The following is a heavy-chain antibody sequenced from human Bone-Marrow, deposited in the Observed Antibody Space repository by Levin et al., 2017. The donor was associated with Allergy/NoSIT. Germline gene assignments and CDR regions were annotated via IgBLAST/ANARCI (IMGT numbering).Heavy chain of an antibody. CDR1: GFTFSDNY. J-gene: IGHJ6*02. V-gene: IGHV3-11*01. D-gene: IGHD3-10*01. CDR2: ISGSGRTI. CDR3: ARDLSGYYYGMDV. Sequence: GGSLRLSCAASGFTFSDNYMSWIRQAPGKGLEWVAYISGSGRTIYYPDSVKGRFTISRDNAKNSLYLQMNSLRAEDTAVYYCARDLSGYYYGMDVWGQGTTVTVSS.